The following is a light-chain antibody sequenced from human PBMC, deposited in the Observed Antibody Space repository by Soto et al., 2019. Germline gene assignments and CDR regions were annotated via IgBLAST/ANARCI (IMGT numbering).Light chain of an antibody. V-gene: IGLV2-14*03. CDR1: SSDIGAYNF. CDR3: TSWTTSTTMI. CDR2: DVN. Sequence: QSVLTQPASVSGSPGQSITISCTGTSSDIGAYNFVSWYQQHPGKAPKLMLYDVNIRPSGVSNRFSGSKSGNTASLTISGLHAEDEAVYYCTSWTTSTTMIFGGGTKLTVL. J-gene: IGLJ2*01.